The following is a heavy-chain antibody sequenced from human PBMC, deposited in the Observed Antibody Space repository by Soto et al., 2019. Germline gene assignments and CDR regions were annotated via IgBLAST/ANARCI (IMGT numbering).Heavy chain of an antibody. V-gene: IGHV1-2*04. CDR2: INPNSGGT. J-gene: IGHJ4*02. CDR3: AREDHVRMFDY. CDR1: GGTFSSYA. Sequence: ASVKVSCKASGGTFSSYAISWVRQAPGQGLEWMGWINPNSGGTNYAQKFQGWVTMTRDTSISTAYMELSRLRSDDTAVYYCAREDHVRMFDYWGQGTLVTVSS. D-gene: IGHD6-6*01.